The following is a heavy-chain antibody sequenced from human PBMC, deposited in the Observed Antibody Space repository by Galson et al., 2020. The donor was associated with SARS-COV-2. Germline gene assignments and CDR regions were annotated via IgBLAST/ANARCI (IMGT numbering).Heavy chain of an antibody. D-gene: IGHD2-15*01. V-gene: IGHV4-59*01. J-gene: IGHJ6*02. Sequence: SETLSLTCSVSGDSTSGSYWTWIRQPPGQDLEWIGCIHYSGNTFYNPSLRSRVTISLRTSENQFSLTLTSVTAADTAVYYCARGWGGYYYHGLDVWGRGTTVTVSS. CDR2: IHYSGNT. CDR1: GDSTSGSY. CDR3: ARGWGGYYYHGLDV.